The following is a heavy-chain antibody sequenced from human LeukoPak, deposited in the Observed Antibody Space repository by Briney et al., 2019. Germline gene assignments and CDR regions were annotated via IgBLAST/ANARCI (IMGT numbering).Heavy chain of an antibody. J-gene: IGHJ6*03. CDR3: ARLPRRRAVVPDVIGAQYYYSYMDV. CDR2: INHSGSS. D-gene: IGHD2-2*02. CDR1: GGSFSGYY. V-gene: IGHV4-34*01. Sequence: KSSETLSLTCAVYGGSFSGYYWSWIRQPPGKGLEWIGEINHSGSSNYNPSLKSRVTISEDTSNNQFSLKLTSVTAADTAVYFCARLPRRRAVVPDVIGAQYYYSYMDVWGKGTTVTVSS.